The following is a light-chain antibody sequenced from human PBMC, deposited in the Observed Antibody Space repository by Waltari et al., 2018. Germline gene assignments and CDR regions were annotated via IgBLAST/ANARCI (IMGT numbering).Light chain of an antibody. CDR2: GAS. CDR3: QQYGSSILYT. Sequence: MLTQDPATLSLSPGETATLSCRASQRLTKYYIAWYQQKPGQAPRLLIYGASSRAAGIPERFRGSGSGTDFTLAINRLEPEDFAMYYCQQYGSSILYTFGQGTKLEIK. J-gene: IGKJ2*01. CDR1: QRLTKYY. V-gene: IGKV3-20*01.